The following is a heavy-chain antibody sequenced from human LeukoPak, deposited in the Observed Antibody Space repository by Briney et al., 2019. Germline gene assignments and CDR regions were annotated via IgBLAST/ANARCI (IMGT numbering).Heavy chain of an antibody. V-gene: IGHV4-61*03. Sequence: SQTLSLTCTVSGASVSSNSYHWSWIRQAPGKGLEWIGHSGNSDYKPSLKSRITISTDTSNNHFSLNLVSVTAADTAVYYCARAAPPKRTTDAFDIWGQGTMVTVSS. D-gene: IGHD4-11*01. CDR3: ARAAPPKRTTDAFDI. J-gene: IGHJ3*02. CDR2: HSGNS. CDR1: GASVSSNSYH.